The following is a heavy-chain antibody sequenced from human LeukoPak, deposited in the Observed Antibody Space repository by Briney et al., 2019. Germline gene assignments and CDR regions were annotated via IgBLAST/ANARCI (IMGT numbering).Heavy chain of an antibody. J-gene: IGHJ5*02. D-gene: IGHD6-13*01. CDR1: GYTFTGYY. Sequence: ASVKVSCKASGYTFTGYYMHWVRQAPGQGLEWMGWINPNSGGTKYAQKFQGRVTMTRDTSITTAYMELSRLRSDDTAVYYCARDHMAAAAPGEVWFDPWGQGTLVTVSS. CDR2: INPNSGGT. CDR3: ARDHMAAAAPGEVWFDP. V-gene: IGHV1-2*02.